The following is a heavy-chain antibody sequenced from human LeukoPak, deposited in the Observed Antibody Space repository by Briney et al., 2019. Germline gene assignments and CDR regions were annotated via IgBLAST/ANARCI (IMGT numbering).Heavy chain of an antibody. V-gene: IGHV3-30*18. CDR2: ISYDGSNK. CDR1: GFTFSSYG. CDR3: AKEDDYGDYGYFDY. D-gene: IGHD4-17*01. J-gene: IGHJ4*02. Sequence: GGSLRLSCAASGFTFSSYGMHWVRQAPGKGLEWVAVISYDGSNKYYADSVKGRFTISRDNSKNTLYLQMNSLRAEDTAVYYCAKEDDYGDYGYFDYWGQGTLVTVSS.